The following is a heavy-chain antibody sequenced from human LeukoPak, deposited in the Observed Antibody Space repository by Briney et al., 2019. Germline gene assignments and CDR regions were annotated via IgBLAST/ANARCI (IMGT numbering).Heavy chain of an antibody. J-gene: IGHJ5*02. D-gene: IGHD5-18*01. CDR3: ARDTGIRDTAMASYSWFDP. V-gene: IGHV4-34*01. CDR2: INHSGST. CDR1: GGSFSVYY. Sequence: PSETLSLTCAVYGGSFSVYYWSWIRQPPGKGLEWIGEINHSGSTNYNPSLKSRVTISVDTSKNQFSLKLSSVTAADTAVYYCARDTGIRDTAMASYSWFDPWGQGTLVTVSS.